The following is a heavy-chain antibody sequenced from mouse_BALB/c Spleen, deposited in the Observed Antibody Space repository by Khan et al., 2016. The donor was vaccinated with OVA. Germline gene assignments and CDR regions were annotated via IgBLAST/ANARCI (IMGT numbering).Heavy chain of an antibody. D-gene: IGHD1-1*01. V-gene: IGHV5-17*02. Sequence: EVELVESGGGLVQPGGSRKLSCAASGFTFSSYGMHWVRQAPERGLVWVAYISGDSNTIYYADTVKGRFTISRDNPRNTLFLQMTSLMSEDTAMYYCATSYFYGYYFDYWGPGTTLTVSS. CDR2: ISGDSNTI. CDR3: ATSYFYGYYFDY. J-gene: IGHJ2*01. CDR1: GFTFSSYG.